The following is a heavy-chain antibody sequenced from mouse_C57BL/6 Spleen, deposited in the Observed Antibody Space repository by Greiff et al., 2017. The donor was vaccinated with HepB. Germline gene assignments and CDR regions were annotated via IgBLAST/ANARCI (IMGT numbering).Heavy chain of an antibody. V-gene: IGHV5-6*01. D-gene: IGHD2-4*01. CDR3: ARPIYYDYPWFAY. Sequence: EVKLMESGGDLVKPGGSLKLSCAASGFTFSSYGMSWVRQTPDKRLEWVATISSGGSYTYYPDSVKGRFTISRDNAKNTLYLQRSSLKSEDTAMYYCARPIYYDYPWFAYWGQGTLVTVSA. J-gene: IGHJ3*01. CDR1: GFTFSSYG. CDR2: ISSGGSYT.